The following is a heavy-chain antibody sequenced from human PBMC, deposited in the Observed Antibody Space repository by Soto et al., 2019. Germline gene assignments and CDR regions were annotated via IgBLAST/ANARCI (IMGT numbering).Heavy chain of an antibody. J-gene: IGHJ4*02. CDR2: ISYDGSNK. D-gene: IGHD3-22*01. V-gene: IGHV3-30*03. CDR3: AADDYYDSSGYFDY. CDR1: GFTFSSYG. Sequence: SGGSLRLSCAASGFTFSSYGMHWVRQAPGKGLEWVAVISYDGSNKYYADSVKGRFTISRDNSKNTLYLQMNSLRAEDTAVYYCAADDYYDSSGYFDYWGQGTLVTVSS.